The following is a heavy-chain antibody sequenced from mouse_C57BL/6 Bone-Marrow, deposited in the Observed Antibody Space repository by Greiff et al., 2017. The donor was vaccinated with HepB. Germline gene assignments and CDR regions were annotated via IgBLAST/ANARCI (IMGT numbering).Heavy chain of an antibody. V-gene: IGHV1-26*01. CDR1: GYTFTDYY. CDR2: INPNNGGT. Sequence: EVQLQQSGPELVKPGASVKISCKASGYTFTDYYMNWVKQSHGKSLEWIGDINPNNGGTSYNQKFKGKATLTVDKSSSTAYMELRSLTSEDSAVYYCAREEDYDYDGSFAYWGQGTLVTVSA. D-gene: IGHD2-4*01. J-gene: IGHJ3*01. CDR3: AREEDYDYDGSFAY.